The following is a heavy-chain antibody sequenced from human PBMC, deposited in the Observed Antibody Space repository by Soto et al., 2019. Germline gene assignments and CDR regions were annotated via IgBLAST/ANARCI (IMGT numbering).Heavy chain of an antibody. V-gene: IGHV3-74*01. CDR1: GFTFSSYW. CDR3: ARDFYGVGY. CDR2: IKADASST. Sequence: EVQLVESGGGLVQPGGSLRLSCAASGFTFSSYWMHWGRQAPGKGLVWVSRIKADASSTDYADSVKGRFTISRDNGKDTLYLQMNSLRAEDTGVYYCARDFYGVGYWGQGTLVTVSS. J-gene: IGHJ4*02. D-gene: IGHD4-17*01.